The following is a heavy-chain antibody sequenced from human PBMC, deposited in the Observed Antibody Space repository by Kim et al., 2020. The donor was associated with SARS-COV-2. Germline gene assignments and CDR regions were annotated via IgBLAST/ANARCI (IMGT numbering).Heavy chain of an antibody. V-gene: IGHV1-46*01. J-gene: IGHJ5*02. CDR1: GYTFTSYY. D-gene: IGHD3-10*01. Sequence: ASVKVSCKASGYTFTSYYMHWVRQAPGQGLEWMGIINPSGGSTSYAQKFQGRVTMTRDTSTSTVYMELSSLRSEDTAVYYCARDLTGYYYGSGSYQGGFDPWGQGTLVTVSS. CDR2: INPSGGST. CDR3: ARDLTGYYYGSGSYQGGFDP.